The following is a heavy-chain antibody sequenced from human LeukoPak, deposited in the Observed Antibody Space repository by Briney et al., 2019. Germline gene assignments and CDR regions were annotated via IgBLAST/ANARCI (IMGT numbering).Heavy chain of an antibody. CDR3: ARDLLLHIVVVTAYAFDI. D-gene: IGHD2-21*02. J-gene: IGHJ3*02. Sequence: GGSLRLSCAASGFTFSNYAMSWVRQAPGKGLEWVANIKQDGSEKYYVDSVKGRFTISRDNAKNSLYLQMNSLRAEDTAVYYCARDLLLHIVVVTAYAFDIWGQGTMVTVSS. CDR1: GFTFSNYA. CDR2: IKQDGSEK. V-gene: IGHV3-7*01.